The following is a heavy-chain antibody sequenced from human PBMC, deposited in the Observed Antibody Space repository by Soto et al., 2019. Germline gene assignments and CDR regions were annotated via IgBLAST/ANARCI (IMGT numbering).Heavy chain of an antibody. J-gene: IGHJ4*01. Sequence: PGGPLRLSCAASGFTLSSYSMNWVRQAPGKGLEWVSYVSSSSSTLYYADSVSGRFTISIDKAKISLYLQMNSLRVYVMAVYYCAELWFGGILNNWGQGTLVTVSS. CDR3: AELWFGGILNN. V-gene: IGHV3-48*01. D-gene: IGHD3-10*01. CDR1: GFTLSSYS. CDR2: VSSSSSTL.